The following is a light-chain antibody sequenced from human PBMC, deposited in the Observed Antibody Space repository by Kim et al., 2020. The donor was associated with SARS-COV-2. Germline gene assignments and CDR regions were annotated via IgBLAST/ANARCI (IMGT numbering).Light chain of an antibody. J-gene: IGLJ3*02. CDR3: QAWDTNTGAV. CDR1: TLGTGY. Sequence: SYELTQPPSVSVSPGQTASITCSGDTLGTGYASWYQQKTGQSPVLVIYQNFKRPSGIPERFSGSNSGNTATLTIRGTQSVDEADYYCQAWDTNTGAVFGG. V-gene: IGLV3-1*01. CDR2: QNF.